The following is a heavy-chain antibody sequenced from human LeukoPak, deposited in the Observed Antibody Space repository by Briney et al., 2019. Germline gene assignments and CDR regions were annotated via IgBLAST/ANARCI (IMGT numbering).Heavy chain of an antibody. D-gene: IGHD3/OR15-3a*01. CDR2: ITGNAGAI. J-gene: IGHJ6*03. CDR3: AKDMFDFPYYYYMDV. V-gene: IGHV3-43*02. Sequence: GGSLRLSCAASGFNFNIYAMNWVRQAPGKGMEWVSLITGNAGAIHYADSVKGRFTISRDNAKNSLYLQMNSLRAEDTALYYCAKDMFDFPYYYYMDVWGKGTTVTVSS. CDR1: GFNFNIYA.